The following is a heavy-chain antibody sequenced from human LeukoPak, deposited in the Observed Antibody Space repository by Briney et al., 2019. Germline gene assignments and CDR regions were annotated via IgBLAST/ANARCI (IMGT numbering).Heavy chain of an antibody. CDR3: ARHISSGRTYAHFDY. D-gene: IGHD2-15*01. Sequence: PSETLSLTCTVSGGSISSGSYYWSWIRQPAGKGLEWIGRIYTSGSTNYNPSLKSRVTISVDTSKNQFSLKLNSVSAADTAVYYCARHISSGRTYAHFDYWGQGTLVTVSS. CDR2: IYTSGST. V-gene: IGHV4-61*02. J-gene: IGHJ4*02. CDR1: GGSISSGSYY.